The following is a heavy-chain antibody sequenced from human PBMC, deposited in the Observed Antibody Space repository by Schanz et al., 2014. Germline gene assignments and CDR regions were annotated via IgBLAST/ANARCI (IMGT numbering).Heavy chain of an antibody. CDR1: GSIFRTYG. CDR2: IHYDGTYK. J-gene: IGHJ4*02. Sequence: QVHLVESGGGVVQPGGSLRLSCAASGSIFRTYGMHWVRQAPGKGLEWVAFIHYDGTYKYYADSVKGRFTISRDNSENTLYLQMISLRAEDTAVYYCAKLDGYAYGSMGQEYFDYWGQGTLVAVSS. CDR3: AKLDGYAYGSMGQEYFDY. D-gene: IGHD5-18*01. V-gene: IGHV3-30*02.